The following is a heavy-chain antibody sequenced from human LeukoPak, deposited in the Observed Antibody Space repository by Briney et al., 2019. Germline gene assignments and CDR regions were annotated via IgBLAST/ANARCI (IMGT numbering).Heavy chain of an antibody. V-gene: IGHV3-23*01. CDR1: GFTFNNFP. CDR3: AKDGYFHDSSGYSYFDY. D-gene: IGHD3-22*01. CDR2: ISGSGGTT. J-gene: IGHJ4*02. Sequence: GGSLRLSCAASGFTFNNFPMSWVRQVPGKGLEWVSSISGSGGTTYYAGSVRGRFTISRDNAKKTLFLQTRSLRAEDTALYYCAKDGYFHDSSGYSYFDYWGQGILVSVSS.